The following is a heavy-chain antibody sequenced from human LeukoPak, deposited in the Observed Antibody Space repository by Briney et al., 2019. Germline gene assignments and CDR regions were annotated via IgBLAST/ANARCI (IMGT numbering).Heavy chain of an antibody. CDR2: IVVGSGKT. Sequence: ASVKVSCKASGFTFTSSAMQWVRQARGQRLEWIGWIVVGSGKTNYAQKFQERVTIIRDMSTSTAYMELSSLRAEDTAVYYCARDNSQRFRFDPWGQGTLVTVSS. CDR1: GFTFTSSA. D-gene: IGHD2-21*01. J-gene: IGHJ5*02. V-gene: IGHV1-58*02. CDR3: ARDNSQRFRFDP.